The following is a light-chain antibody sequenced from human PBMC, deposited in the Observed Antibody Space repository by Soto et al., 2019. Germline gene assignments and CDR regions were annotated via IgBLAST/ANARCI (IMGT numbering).Light chain of an antibody. CDR3: QQYYSFPPT. J-gene: IGKJ1*01. CDR1: QDIRYY. CDR2: AAS. V-gene: IGKV1-16*01. Sequence: DIQMTQSPSSPSASVGDRVTITCQASQDIRYYLNWLQQKPGKAPKLLIYAASTLQSGVPSRFSGSGSGTDFTLTISCPQSEDFATYYCQQYYSFPPTFGQGTKVDIK.